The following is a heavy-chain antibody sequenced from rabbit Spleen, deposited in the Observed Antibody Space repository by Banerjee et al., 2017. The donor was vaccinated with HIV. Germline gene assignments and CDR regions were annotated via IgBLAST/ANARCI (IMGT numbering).Heavy chain of an antibody. V-gene: IGHV1S40*01. Sequence: QSLEESGGDLVKPEGSLTLTCTASGVSFSGDSYMCWVRQAPGKGLEWIVCIDTGSSGFTYYASWAKGRFTISKTSSTTVTLQMTSLTAADTATYFCARDTSTSFSSYGMDRWGPGTLVTV. CDR1: GVSFSGDSY. CDR3: ARDTSTSFSSYGMDR. J-gene: IGHJ6*01. CDR2: IDTGSSGFT. D-gene: IGHD1-1*01.